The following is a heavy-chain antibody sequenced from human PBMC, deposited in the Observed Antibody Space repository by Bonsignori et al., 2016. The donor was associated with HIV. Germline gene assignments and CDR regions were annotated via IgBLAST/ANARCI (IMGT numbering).Heavy chain of an antibody. V-gene: IGHV3-48*03. J-gene: IGHJ4*02. CDR1: GFTFNRHE. Sequence: GGSLRLSCAGSGFTFNRHEMNWLRQAPGKGPEWLSYIGSSGDTIFYTDSVKGRFTVSRDNTKNLLYLQMNSLSADDTAIYYCSTPSWVRGFMSGYFDYWGQGTPVTVSS. CDR3: STPSWVRGFMSGYFDY. CDR2: IGSSGDTI. D-gene: IGHD3-10*01.